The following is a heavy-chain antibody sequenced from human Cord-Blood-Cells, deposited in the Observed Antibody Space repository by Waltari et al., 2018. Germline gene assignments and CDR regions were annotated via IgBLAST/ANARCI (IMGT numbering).Heavy chain of an antibody. Sequence: EVQLLESGGGLVQPGGSLRLSCVATGFTFSSSAMRWVRQAPGKGLEWVSAISGSGGSTYYADSVKGQFTISRDNSKNTLYLQMNSLRAEDTAVYYCAKGSGSFDYWGQGTLVTVSS. CDR2: ISGSGGST. D-gene: IGHD1-26*01. CDR3: AKGSGSFDY. V-gene: IGHV3-23*01. CDR1: GFTFSSSA. J-gene: IGHJ4*02.